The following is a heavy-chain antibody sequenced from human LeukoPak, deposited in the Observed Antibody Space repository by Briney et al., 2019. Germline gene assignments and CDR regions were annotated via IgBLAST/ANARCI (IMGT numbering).Heavy chain of an antibody. D-gene: IGHD3-10*01. V-gene: IGHV4-34*01. Sequence: SETLSLTCAVYGGSFSGYYWSWIRQPPGKGLEWIGEINHSGSTNYNPSLKSRVTISVDTSKNQFSLKLSSVTAADTAVYYCARGRGRGVIIKWRKYNWFDPWGQGTLVTVSS. CDR3: ARGRGRGVIIKWRKYNWFDP. CDR2: INHSGST. J-gene: IGHJ5*02. CDR1: GGSFSGYY.